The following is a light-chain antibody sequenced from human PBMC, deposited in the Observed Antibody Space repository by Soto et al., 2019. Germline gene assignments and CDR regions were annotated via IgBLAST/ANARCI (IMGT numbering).Light chain of an antibody. J-gene: IGLJ1*01. CDR2: EVS. CDR1: SSDVGGYNY. CDR3: FSYTSSGTYV. Sequence: QSFLTQPASVSGSPGQSITIACTGTSSDVGGYNYVSWYQQHPGKAPKLMIYEVSNRPSGVSNRFSGSKSGNTASLTISGLQAEDETDYYCFSYTSSGTYVFGTGTKVTVL. V-gene: IGLV2-14*01.